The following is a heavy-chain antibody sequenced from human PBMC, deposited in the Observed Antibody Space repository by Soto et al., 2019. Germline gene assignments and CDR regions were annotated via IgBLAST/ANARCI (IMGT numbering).Heavy chain of an antibody. CDR1: GYSLTNYD. CDR3: ARYCSSTSCDHYFDY. V-gene: IGHV1-18*01. D-gene: IGHD2-2*01. Sequence: ASVKVSCKASGYSLTNYDISWVRQAPGQGLEWMGWISPYNGDTNYAQKLQGGVTMTTDTSTSTAYMEPRSLRSDDTAVYYCARYCSSTSCDHYFDYWGQGTLVTVSS. J-gene: IGHJ4*02. CDR2: ISPYNGDT.